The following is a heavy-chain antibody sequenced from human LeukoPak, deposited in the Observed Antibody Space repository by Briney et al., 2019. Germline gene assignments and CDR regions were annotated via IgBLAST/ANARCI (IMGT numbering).Heavy chain of an antibody. CDR3: ARGPDWFDP. CDR1: GFTFSSYA. J-gene: IGHJ5*02. CDR2: ISSDGSDK. Sequence: GRSLRLSCATSGFTFSSYAMHWVRQAPGKGLEWVAVISSDGSDKYYADSVKGRFTISRDYSKNTLYLQMNSLRPEDTAVYFCARGPDWFDPWGQGTLVTVSS. V-gene: IGHV3-30-3*01.